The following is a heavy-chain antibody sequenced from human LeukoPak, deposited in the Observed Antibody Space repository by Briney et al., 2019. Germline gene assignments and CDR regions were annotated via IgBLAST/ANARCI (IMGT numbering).Heavy chain of an antibody. CDR1: GFTFSSYS. Sequence: GRSLRLSCAASGFTFSSYSMNWVRQAPGKGLEWVSSISSSSSYIYYADSVKGRFTISRDNAKNSLYLQMNSLRAEDTAVYYCARVYAAGTYYFDYWGQGTLVTVSS. D-gene: IGHD6-13*01. CDR2: ISSSSSYI. CDR3: ARVYAAGTYYFDY. J-gene: IGHJ4*02. V-gene: IGHV3-21*01.